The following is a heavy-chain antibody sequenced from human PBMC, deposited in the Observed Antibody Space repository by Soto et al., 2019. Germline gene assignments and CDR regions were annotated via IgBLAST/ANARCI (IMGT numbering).Heavy chain of an antibody. CDR2: IYYSGST. CDR1: GGSVSGGSYY. CDR3: ARGDIVATYYYYGMDV. J-gene: IGHJ6*02. D-gene: IGHD5-12*01. Sequence: SEILSLTCTVSGGSVSGGSYYWSWIRQPPGKGLEWIGYIYYSGSTNYNPSLKSRVTISVDTSKNQFSLKLSSVTAADTAVYYCARGDIVATYYYYGMDVWGQGTTVTAP. V-gene: IGHV4-61*01.